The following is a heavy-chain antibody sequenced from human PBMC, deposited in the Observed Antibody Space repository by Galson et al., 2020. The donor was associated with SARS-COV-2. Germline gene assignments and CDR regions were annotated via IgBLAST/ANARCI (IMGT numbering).Heavy chain of an antibody. CDR1: GGSISSGGYY. Sequence: ASETLSLTCPVSGGSISSGGYYWSWIRQHPGKGLEWIGYIYYSGSTYYNPSLKSRVTISVDTSKNQFSLKLSSVTAAYTAVYYCAREELRKVRGGDAFDIWGQGTMFTGSS. J-gene: IGHJ3*02. CDR3: AREELRKVRGGDAFDI. CDR2: IYYSGST. D-gene: IGHD1-26*01. V-gene: IGHV4-31*03.